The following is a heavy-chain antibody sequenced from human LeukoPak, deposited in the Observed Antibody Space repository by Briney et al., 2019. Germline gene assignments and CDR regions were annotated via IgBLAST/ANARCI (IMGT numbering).Heavy chain of an antibody. CDR1: GGSISRYY. J-gene: IGHJ5*02. CDR2: IYTSGST. Sequence: SETLSLTCTVSGGSISRYYLSWIRQSAGKGLEWIGRIYTSGSTDYNSSLKSRVAMSVDTSKSQFSLKLSFVTAADTAVYYCARDVYSGSFFRWFDPWGQGTLVTVSS. D-gene: IGHD1-26*01. CDR3: ARDVYSGSFFRWFDP. V-gene: IGHV4-4*07.